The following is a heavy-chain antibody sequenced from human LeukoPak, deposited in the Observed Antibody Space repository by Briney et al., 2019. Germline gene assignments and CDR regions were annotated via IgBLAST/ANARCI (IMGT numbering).Heavy chain of an antibody. CDR1: GGSISSYY. D-gene: IGHD2-15*01. V-gene: IGHV4-59*01. J-gene: IGHJ6*03. CDR3: ARGVQDVPYYYYCYMDV. CDR2: IYYSGST. Sequence: ASETLSLTCTVSGGSISSYYWSWIRQPPGKGLEWIGYIYYSGSTNYNPSLKSRVTISVDTSKNQFSLKLSSVTAADTAVYYCARGVQDVPYYYYCYMDVWGKGTTVTVSS.